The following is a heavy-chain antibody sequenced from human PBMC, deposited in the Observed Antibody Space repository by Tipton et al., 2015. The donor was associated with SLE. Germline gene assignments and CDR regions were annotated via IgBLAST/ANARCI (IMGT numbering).Heavy chain of an antibody. Sequence: TLSLTCTVSGGSISSGSYYWSWIRQPAGKGLEWIGRIYTSGSTNYNPSLKSRVTISVDTSKNQFSPKLSSVTAADTAVYYCAREVEGYYYYYMDVWGKGTTVTVSS. D-gene: IGHD5-24*01. J-gene: IGHJ6*03. CDR2: IYTSGST. CDR3: AREVEGYYYYYMDV. V-gene: IGHV4-61*02. CDR1: GGSISSGSYY.